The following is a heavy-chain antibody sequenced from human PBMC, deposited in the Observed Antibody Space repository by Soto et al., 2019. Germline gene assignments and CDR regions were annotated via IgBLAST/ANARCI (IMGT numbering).Heavy chain of an antibody. D-gene: IGHD2-8*01. CDR2: ISGSGGST. Sequence: GGSLRLSCAASGFTFSSYAMSWVRQAPGKGLEWVSAISGSGGSTYYADSVKGRFTISRDNSKNTLYLQMNSLRAEDTAVYYCAKDGGIVLMVYAIRGDAFDIWGQGTMVTVSS. CDR1: GFTFSSYA. V-gene: IGHV3-23*01. CDR3: AKDGGIVLMVYAIRGDAFDI. J-gene: IGHJ3*02.